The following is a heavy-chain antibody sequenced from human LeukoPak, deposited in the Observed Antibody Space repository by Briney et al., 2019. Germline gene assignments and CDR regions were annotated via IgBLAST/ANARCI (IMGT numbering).Heavy chain of an antibody. CDR1: GASISSGGHY. V-gene: IGHV4-31*03. CDR2: IYDSRFT. CDR3: ARGFDSSKMGD. J-gene: IGHJ4*02. Sequence: SETLSLTCTVSGASISSGGHYGSWTRQHPGKGLEWIGCIYDSRFTYYNPSLESRVTISIDWSENLLSLKLSSVTAADTAVYYCARGFDSSKMGDWGQGTLVTVSS. D-gene: IGHD6-13*01.